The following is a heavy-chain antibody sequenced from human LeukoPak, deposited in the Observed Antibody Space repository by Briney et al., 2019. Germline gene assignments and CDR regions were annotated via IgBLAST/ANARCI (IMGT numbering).Heavy chain of an antibody. J-gene: IGHJ4*02. V-gene: IGHV3-74*01. D-gene: IGHD6-19*01. CDR2: INSDGSST. CDR1: GFTFSSYW. CDR3: ARSPDGGWYSIDY. Sequence: GGSLRLSCAASGFTFSSYWMHWVRQAPGEGLVWVSRINSDGSSTSYADSVKGRLTISRDNAKNTLYLQMNSLRAEDTAVYYCARSPDGGWYSIDYWGQGTLVTVSS.